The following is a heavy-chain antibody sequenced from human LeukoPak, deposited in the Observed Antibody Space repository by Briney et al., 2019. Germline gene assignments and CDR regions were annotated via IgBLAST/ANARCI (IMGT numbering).Heavy chain of an antibody. J-gene: IGHJ6*03. CDR1: GYTFTGYY. D-gene: IGHD5-12*01. CDR2: INPNSGGT. Sequence: ASVKVSCKASGYTFTGYYMHWVRQAPGQGLEWMGWINPNSGGTNYAQKFQGRVTMTRNTSISTAYMELSSLRSEDTAVYYCARYARYAATYYYYYMDVWGKGTAVTISS. V-gene: IGHV1-2*02. CDR3: ARYARYAATYYYYYMDV.